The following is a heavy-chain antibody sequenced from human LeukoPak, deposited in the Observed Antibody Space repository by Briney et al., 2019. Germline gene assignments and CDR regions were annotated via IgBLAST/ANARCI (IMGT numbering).Heavy chain of an antibody. CDR1: GGSISSGSYY. Sequence: SETLSLTCTVSGGSISSGSYYWGWIRQPPGKGLEWIGSIYYSGSTYYNPSLSSRVTKSLDTSKNQFSLKLRSVIAADTAVYYCARRLTTAVDIWGQGTLVSVSS. CDR2: IYYSGST. J-gene: IGHJ3*02. CDR3: ARRLTTAVDI. V-gene: IGHV4-39*01. D-gene: IGHD1-1*01.